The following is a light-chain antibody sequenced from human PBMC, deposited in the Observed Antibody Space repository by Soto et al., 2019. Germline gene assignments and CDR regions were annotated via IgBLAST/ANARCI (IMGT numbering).Light chain of an antibody. CDR3: QQRADWPIT. J-gene: IGKJ5*01. V-gene: IGKV3D-11*01. CDR2: GAF. Sequence: EIVLTQSPATLSVSPGERATLSCRASQGIRSNLAWYQQRPGQAPRLLIYGAFNRAGGIPDRFSGSGAGTDFTLTISSLEPDDFAVYYCQQRADWPITFGQGTRLEIK. CDR1: QGIRSN.